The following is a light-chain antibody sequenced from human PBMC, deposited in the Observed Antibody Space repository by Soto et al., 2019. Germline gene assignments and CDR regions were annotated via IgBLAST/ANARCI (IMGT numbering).Light chain of an antibody. CDR3: MQFFNFPLGFA. V-gene: IGKV2-24*01. Sequence: VMTQTPLSSGVTLGQPASISCTPSHSLVHSDGNTYVSWLQQRPGQPPKLLIYQASKRFSGVPNRFSGSGAGKDFTLKISRVEPEDVGVYYCMQFFNFPLGFAFGQGTRLDI. CDR1: HSLVHSDGNTY. J-gene: IGKJ5*01. CDR2: QAS.